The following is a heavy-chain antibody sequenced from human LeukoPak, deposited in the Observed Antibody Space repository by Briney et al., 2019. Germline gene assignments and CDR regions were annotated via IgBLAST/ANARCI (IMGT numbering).Heavy chain of an antibody. CDR3: ATTKTTVVTPGKYFQH. Sequence: SETLSLTCAVYGGSFSGYYWSWIRQPPGKGLEWIGEINHSGSTNYNPSLKSRVTISVDTSKNQFSLRLSSVTAADTAVYYCATTKTTVVTPGKYFQHWGQGTLVTVSS. V-gene: IGHV4-34*01. J-gene: IGHJ1*01. D-gene: IGHD4-23*01. CDR2: INHSGST. CDR1: GGSFSGYY.